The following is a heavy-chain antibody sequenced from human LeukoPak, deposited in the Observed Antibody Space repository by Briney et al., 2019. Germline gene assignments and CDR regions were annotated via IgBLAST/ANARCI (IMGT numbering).Heavy chain of an antibody. V-gene: IGHV3-74*01. CDR3: AKRGVVIRVILVGFHKEAYYFDS. D-gene: IGHD3-22*01. Sequence: GGSLRLSCAASGFTFSTYWMQWVRQAPGKGLEWFSRINNDGSGTTYADSVKGRFTISRDNSKNTLYLQMNSLRAEDTAVYFCAKRGVVIRVILVGFHKEAYYFDSWGQGALVTVSS. J-gene: IGHJ4*02. CDR1: GFTFSTYW. CDR2: INNDGSGT.